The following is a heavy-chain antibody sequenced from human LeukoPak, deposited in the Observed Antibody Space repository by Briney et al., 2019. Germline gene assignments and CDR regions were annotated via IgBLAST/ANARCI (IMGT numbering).Heavy chain of an antibody. CDR1: GSPFTGYH. V-gene: IGHV1-2*02. D-gene: IGHD2-21*02. Sequence: GPSVKFSCKTSGSPFTGYHMHWGRQAPGQGLEWMGWINPNSGGTNYAQKLQGRVTMTRDTSISTAYMELSSLTSDDTAVYYCGLVTSGNWWFDPWGQGTLVTVSS. CDR2: INPNSGGT. CDR3: GLVTSGNWWFDP. J-gene: IGHJ5*02.